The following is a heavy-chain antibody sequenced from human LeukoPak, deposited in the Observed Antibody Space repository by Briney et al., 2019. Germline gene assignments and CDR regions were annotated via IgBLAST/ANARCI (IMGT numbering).Heavy chain of an antibody. Sequence: SETLSLTCTVSGGSISSYYWSWIRQPPGKGPEWIGYIYYSGSTNYNPSLKSRVTISVDTSKNQFSLKLSSVTAADTAVYYCARGPYCSSTSCYTQFDYWGQGTLVTVSP. D-gene: IGHD2-2*02. V-gene: IGHV4-59*01. CDR3: ARGPYCSSTSCYTQFDY. J-gene: IGHJ4*02. CDR2: IYYSGST. CDR1: GGSISSYY.